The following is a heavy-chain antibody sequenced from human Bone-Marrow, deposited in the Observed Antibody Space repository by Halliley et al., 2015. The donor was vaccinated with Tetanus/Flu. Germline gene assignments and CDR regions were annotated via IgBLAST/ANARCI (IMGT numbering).Heavy chain of an antibody. D-gene: IGHD4-17*01. Sequence: VQLVQSGAEVKKPGESLKISCKGSGYSFSNYWTAWVRQMPGKGLEWMGIIYPGDSDVRYSPSFQGQVTISADKSISTAYLQWSSLKASDTAVYFCARVDYGGKYRYFDLWGRGTLVKVSS. CDR1: GYSFSNYW. J-gene: IGHJ2*01. CDR2: IYPGDSDV. CDR3: ARVDYGGKYRYFDL. V-gene: IGHV5-51*01.